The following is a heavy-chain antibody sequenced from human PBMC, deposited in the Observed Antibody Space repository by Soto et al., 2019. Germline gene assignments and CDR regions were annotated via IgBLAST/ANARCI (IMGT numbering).Heavy chain of an antibody. CDR3: AREGSGARSGGLGGMDV. Sequence: QVQLVQSGAEVKKPGSSVKVSCKASGGTFSSYAISWVRQAPGQGLEWLGGIIPIFGTANYAQKIQGRVTITADESTSTSYMGRSSLRSADTAVYYCAREGSGARSGGLGGMDVWGQGTTVTVSS. V-gene: IGHV1-69*01. J-gene: IGHJ6*02. CDR2: IIPIFGTA. CDR1: GGTFSSYA. D-gene: IGHD2-8*02.